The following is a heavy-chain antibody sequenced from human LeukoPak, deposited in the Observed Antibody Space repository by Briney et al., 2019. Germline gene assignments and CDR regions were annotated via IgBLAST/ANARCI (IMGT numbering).Heavy chain of an antibody. D-gene: IGHD3-10*01. V-gene: IGHV4-4*07. Sequence: SETLSLTCTVSGGSISSYYWSWIRQPAGKGLEWIGRIYTSGSTNYNPSLKSRVTMSVDTSKNQFSLKLSSVTAADTAVYYCARLSMVRGTIYYMDVWGKGTTVTISS. CDR1: GGSISSYY. CDR2: IYTSGST. J-gene: IGHJ6*03. CDR3: ARLSMVRGTIYYMDV.